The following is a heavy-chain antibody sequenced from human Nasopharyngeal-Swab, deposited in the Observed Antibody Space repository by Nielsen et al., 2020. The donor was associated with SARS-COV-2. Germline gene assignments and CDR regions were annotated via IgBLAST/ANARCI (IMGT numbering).Heavy chain of an antibody. J-gene: IGHJ4*02. V-gene: IGHV1-69*13. CDR3: ARAKFPYYYDSSGFLPGAY. Sequence: SVKVSCKASGYTFTSYYMHWVRQAPGQGLEWMGGIIPIFGTANYAQKFQGRVTITADESTSTAYMELSSLRSEDTAVYYCARAKFPYYYDSSGFLPGAYWGQGTLVTVSS. D-gene: IGHD3-22*01. CDR1: GYTFTSYY. CDR2: IIPIFGTA.